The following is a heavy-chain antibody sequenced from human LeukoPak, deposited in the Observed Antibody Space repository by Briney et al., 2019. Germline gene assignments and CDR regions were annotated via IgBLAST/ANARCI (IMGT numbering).Heavy chain of an antibody. D-gene: IGHD2-15*01. J-gene: IGHJ6*02. V-gene: IGHV4-34*01. CDR2: INHSGCT. CDR3: ARASGYCSGGSCYRYYYGMDV. CDR1: GGSFSGYY. Sequence: SETLSLTCAVYGGSFSGYYWSWIRQPPGKGLEWIGEINHSGCTNYNPSLKSRVTISVDTSKDQFSLKLSSVTAADTAVYYCARASGYCSGGSCYRYYYGMDVWGQGTTVTVSS.